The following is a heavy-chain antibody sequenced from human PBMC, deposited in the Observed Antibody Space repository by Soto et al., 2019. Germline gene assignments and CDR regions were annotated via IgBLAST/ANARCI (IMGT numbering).Heavy chain of an antibody. CDR1: GGSISSGGYS. Sequence: PSDTLSLTCAVSGGSISSGGYSWSWIRQPPGKGLEWIGYIYHSGSTYYNPSLKSRVTISVDTSKNQFSLKLSSVTAADTAVYYCARQWPDYYGSGRVDPWGQGTLVTVPQ. CDR2: IYHSGST. V-gene: IGHV4-30-2*01. D-gene: IGHD3-10*01. J-gene: IGHJ5*02. CDR3: ARQWPDYYGSGRVDP.